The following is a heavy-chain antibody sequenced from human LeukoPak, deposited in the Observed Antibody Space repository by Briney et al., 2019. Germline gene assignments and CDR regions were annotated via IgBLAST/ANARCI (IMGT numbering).Heavy chain of an antibody. CDR3: ARGRSGYYYKSLDY. CDR2: INHSGST. D-gene: IGHD3-22*01. CDR1: GGSFSGYY. Sequence: SETLSLTCAVYGGSFSGYYWSWIRQPPGKGLEWIGEINHSGSTNYNPSLKSRVTISVDTSKSQFSLKLSSVTAADTAVYYCARGRSGYYYKSLDYWGQGTLVTVSS. J-gene: IGHJ4*02. V-gene: IGHV4-34*01.